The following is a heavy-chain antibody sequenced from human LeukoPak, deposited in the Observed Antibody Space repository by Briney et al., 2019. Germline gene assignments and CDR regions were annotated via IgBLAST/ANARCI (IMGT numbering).Heavy chain of an antibody. J-gene: IGHJ4*02. CDR1: GYTFTNYD. D-gene: IGHD5-24*01. CDR2: INPNSGGT. CDR3: ARGTEVATTKGAPRLTY. V-gene: IGHV1-2*02. Sequence: ASVRVSCKASGYTFTNYDINWVRQAPGQGLEWMGWINPNSGGTNYAQKFQGRVTMTRDTSISTAYMELASLTSDDTAVYYCARGTEVATTKGAPRLTYWGQGTLVTVSS.